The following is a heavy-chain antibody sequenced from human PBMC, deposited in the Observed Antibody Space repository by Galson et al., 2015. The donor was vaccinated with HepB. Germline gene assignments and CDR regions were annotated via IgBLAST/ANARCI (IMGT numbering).Heavy chain of an antibody. CDR3: AKESSVSPFDY. J-gene: IGHJ4*02. Sequence: SLRLSCAASGFTFRSYAMSWVRQAPGRGLEWVSTISDSGSTYYADSVKGRFTISRDNSRNTLYLQMNSLRAEDTAVYYCAKESSVSPFDYWGQGTLVTVSS. CDR1: GFTFRSYA. CDR2: ISDSGST. D-gene: IGHD3-22*01. V-gene: IGHV3-23*01.